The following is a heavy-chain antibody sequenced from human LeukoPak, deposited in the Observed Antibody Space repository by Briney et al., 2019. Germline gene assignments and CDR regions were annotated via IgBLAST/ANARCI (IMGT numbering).Heavy chain of an antibody. CDR2: ISGSGGST. CDR3: AKGPPFRYCSGGSCYYFDY. J-gene: IGHJ4*02. Sequence: QTGGSLRLSCAASGFTFSSYAMSWVRRAPGKGLEGVSAISGSGGSTYYADSVKGRFTISRDNSKNTLYLQMNSLRAEDTAVYYCAKGPPFRYCSGGSCYYFDYWGQGTLVTVSS. D-gene: IGHD2-15*01. V-gene: IGHV3-23*01. CDR1: GFTFSSYA.